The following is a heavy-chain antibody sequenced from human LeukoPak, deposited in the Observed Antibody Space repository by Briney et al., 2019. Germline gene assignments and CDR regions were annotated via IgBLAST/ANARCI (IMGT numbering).Heavy chain of an antibody. CDR3: AREAGDNWFDP. V-gene: IGHV4-38-2*02. CDR2: IYHSGRT. Sequence: SETLSLTCTVSGYSISSGYYWGWIRQPPGKGLEWIGSIYHSGRTSYNPSLKSRVTISVDTSENQFSLKLSSVTAADTAVFYCAREAGDNWFDPWGQGTLVTVSS. J-gene: IGHJ5*02. CDR1: GYSISSGYY. D-gene: IGHD3-10*01.